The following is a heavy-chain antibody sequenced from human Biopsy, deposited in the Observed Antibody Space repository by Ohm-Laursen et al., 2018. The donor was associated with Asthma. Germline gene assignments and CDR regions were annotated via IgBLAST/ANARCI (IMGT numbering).Heavy chain of an antibody. V-gene: IGHV3-30*03. D-gene: IGHD6-19*01. CDR2: VTYDGISQ. J-gene: IGHJ4*02. Sequence: SLRLSCTASGFTFSNYGMHWVRQVAGKGLDWVAVVTYDGISQYYAESVKGRFTISRDNSRNTLNLQMNSVRPDGTAVYYCARDREYSSGWYQPLFDYWGQGTLVTVSS. CDR3: ARDREYSSGWYQPLFDY. CDR1: GFTFSNYG.